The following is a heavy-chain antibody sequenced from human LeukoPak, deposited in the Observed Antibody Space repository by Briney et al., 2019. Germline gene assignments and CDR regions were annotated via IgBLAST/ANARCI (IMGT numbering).Heavy chain of an antibody. CDR1: GFTFSSYS. CDR3: ARVNQAVSSSWYEWNDAIYYYYYMDV. V-gene: IGHV3-30*02. Sequence: GGSLRLSCAASGFTFSSYSMHWVRQAPGKGLEWVAFIRCDGSNKFYADSVKGRFTISRDNAKNTLYLQMNSLRAEDTAVYYCARVNQAVSSSWYEWNDAIYYYYYMDVWGKGTTVTISS. CDR2: IRCDGSNK. D-gene: IGHD6-13*01. J-gene: IGHJ6*03.